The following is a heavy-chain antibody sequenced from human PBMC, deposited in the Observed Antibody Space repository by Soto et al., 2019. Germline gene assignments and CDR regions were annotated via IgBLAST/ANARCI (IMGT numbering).Heavy chain of an antibody. V-gene: IGHV3-11*01. D-gene: IGHD3-22*01. CDR2: ITSSGGST. J-gene: IGHJ4*02. CDR3: ARDKYTNYMNYYAL. Sequence: GGSLRLSCAASGFTFRNYYMTWMRQTPGKGLEWISTITSSGGSTYYAASVKGRVTISRDNANNSLYLQMTGLRAEDTALYYCARDKYTNYMNYYALWGQGTLGHRLL. CDR1: GFTFRNYY.